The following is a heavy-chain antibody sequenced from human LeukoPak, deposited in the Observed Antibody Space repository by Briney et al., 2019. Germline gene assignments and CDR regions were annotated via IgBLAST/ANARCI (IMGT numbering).Heavy chain of an antibody. Sequence: GASVKVSCKVSGYTLTELSMHWVRQAPGKGLEWMGGFDPEDGETIYAQKFQGRVTMTEDTSTDTAYMELGSLRSEDTAVYYCAAVTGRQWLVRQRYYFDYWGQGTLVTVSS. CDR1: GYTLTELS. CDR2: FDPEDGET. J-gene: IGHJ4*02. CDR3: AAVTGRQWLVRQRYYFDY. D-gene: IGHD6-19*01. V-gene: IGHV1-24*01.